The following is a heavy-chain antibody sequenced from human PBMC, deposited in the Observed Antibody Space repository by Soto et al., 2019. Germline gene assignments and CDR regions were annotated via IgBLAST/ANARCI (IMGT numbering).Heavy chain of an antibody. V-gene: IGHV3-21*01. CDR3: AKDATAPGTLWLDP. Sequence: EVQLVESGGGLVRPGGSLRLSCAASGFTFSNYAMNWVRQAPGKGLEWVSSISSGSTYIYYADSVKGRFTISRDNAENSLYLQMSSLRAEDTAVYFCAKDATAPGTLWLDPWGQGTLVTVSS. J-gene: IGHJ5*02. D-gene: IGHD6-13*01. CDR2: ISSGSTYI. CDR1: GFTFSNYA.